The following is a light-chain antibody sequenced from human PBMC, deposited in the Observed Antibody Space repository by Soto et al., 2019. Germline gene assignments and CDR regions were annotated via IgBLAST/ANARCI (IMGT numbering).Light chain of an antibody. Sequence: QSALTQPRSVSGSPGQSVTISCTGTSSDVGGYNYVSWYQQHPGKAPKLMIYDVSKRPSGVPDRFSGSKSGNTASLTISGLQGEDEADYYCCSYAGSYVVVGGGTKVTVL. CDR1: SSDVGGYNY. J-gene: IGLJ2*01. CDR3: CSYAGSYVV. CDR2: DVS. V-gene: IGLV2-11*01.